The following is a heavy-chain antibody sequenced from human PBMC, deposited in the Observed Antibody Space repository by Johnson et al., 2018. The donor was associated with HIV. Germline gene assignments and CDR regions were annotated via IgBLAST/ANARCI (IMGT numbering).Heavy chain of an antibody. V-gene: IGHV3-30-3*01. D-gene: IGHD6-13*01. CDR2: ISSAGSTK. CDR1: GFTFSSYA. Sequence: QVQLVESGGGLFQPGWSLRLSCAASGFTFSSYAMHWVRQAPGKGLEWVAVISSAGSTKYFADSVKGRFTISRDNSNNTLYLQMNSLRAEDTAVYYCAKDGGARGSSWYEGVFDIWGQGTMVTVSS. CDR3: AKDGGARGSSWYEGVFDI. J-gene: IGHJ3*02.